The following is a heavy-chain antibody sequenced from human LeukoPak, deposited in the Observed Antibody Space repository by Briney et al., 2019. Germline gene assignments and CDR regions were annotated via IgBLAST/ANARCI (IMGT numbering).Heavy chain of an antibody. CDR3: ARTLVVPAAADDY. J-gene: IGHJ4*02. V-gene: IGHV4-61*02. Sequence: SETLSLXCTVSGGSISSGSYYWSWIRQPAGKGLEWIGRIYTSGSTNYNPSLKSRVTISVDTSKNQFSLKLSSVTAADTAVYYCARTLVVPAAADDYWGQGTLVTVSS. CDR1: GGSISSGSYY. CDR2: IYTSGST. D-gene: IGHD2-2*01.